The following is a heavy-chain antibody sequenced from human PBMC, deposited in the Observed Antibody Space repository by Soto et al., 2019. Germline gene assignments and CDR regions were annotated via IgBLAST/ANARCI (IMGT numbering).Heavy chain of an antibody. CDR1: GGSISSGDYY. J-gene: IGHJ3*02. CDR2: IYYSGST. CDR3: ARGYCSGGSCYSWTHAFDI. V-gene: IGHV4-30-4*02. Sequence: SETLSLTWTVSGGSISSGDYYWSWIRQPPGKGLEWIGYIYYSGSTYYNPSLKSRVTISVDTSKNQFSLKLSSVTAADTAVYYCARGYCSGGSCYSWTHAFDIWGQGTMVT. D-gene: IGHD2-15*01.